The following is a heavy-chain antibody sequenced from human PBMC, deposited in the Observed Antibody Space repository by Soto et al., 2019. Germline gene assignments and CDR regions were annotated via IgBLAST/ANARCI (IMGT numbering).Heavy chain of an antibody. V-gene: IGHV3-7*01. CDR2: VNPDGSQK. J-gene: IGHJ1*01. D-gene: IGHD6-19*01. CDR1: GFTFSRYW. Sequence: EVQLVESGGGLVQPGGSLRLSCAASGFTFSRYWMTWVRQAPGKGLEWVANVNPDGSQKYYVDSVKGRFTISRDNTKNSLYLQMNSLRGEDTAVYYCAAHPIVVAGNVDFQHWGQGTLVTVSS. CDR3: AAHPIVVAGNVDFQH.